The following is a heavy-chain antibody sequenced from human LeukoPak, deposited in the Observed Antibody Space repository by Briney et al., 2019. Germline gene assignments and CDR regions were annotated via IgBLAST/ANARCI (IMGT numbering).Heavy chain of an antibody. CDR3: ARHGDYYDSSGYYPNYFDY. CDR1: GGSISSYY. D-gene: IGHD3-22*01. CDR2: IYYSGST. V-gene: IGHV4-59*08. J-gene: IGHJ4*02. Sequence: PSETLSLTCTVSGGSISSYYWSWIRQPPGKGLEWIGYIYYSGSTNYNPSLKSRVTISVDTSKNQFSLKLSSVTAADTAVYYCARHGDYYDSSGYYPNYFDYWGQGTLVTVSS.